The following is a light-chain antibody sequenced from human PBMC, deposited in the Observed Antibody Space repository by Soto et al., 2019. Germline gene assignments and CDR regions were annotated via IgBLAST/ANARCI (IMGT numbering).Light chain of an antibody. Sequence: EIVMTQSPATLSVSPGERATLSCRASQSVSHSLAWHQQKPGQAPRLLIYGASTRATGIPARFSGSGSGTEFTRTISSLQSEDFAAYYCQQYSKWPWTFGQGTKVEI. CDR3: QQYSKWPWT. V-gene: IGKV3-15*01. CDR1: QSVSHS. J-gene: IGKJ1*01. CDR2: GAS.